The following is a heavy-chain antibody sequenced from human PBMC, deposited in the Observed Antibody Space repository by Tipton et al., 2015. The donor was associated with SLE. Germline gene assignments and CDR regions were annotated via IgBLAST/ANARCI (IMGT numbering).Heavy chain of an antibody. J-gene: IGHJ4*02. CDR1: GGSFSGYY. Sequence: TLSLTCAVYGGSFSGYYWSWIRQPPGKGLEWIGEINHSGSTNYNPSRKSRVTISVDTSKNQFSLKLSSVTAADTAVYYCARGDDSSGWYEGTFWGQGTLVTVSS. CDR2: INHSGST. CDR3: ARGDDSSGWYEGTF. V-gene: IGHV4-34*01. D-gene: IGHD6-19*01.